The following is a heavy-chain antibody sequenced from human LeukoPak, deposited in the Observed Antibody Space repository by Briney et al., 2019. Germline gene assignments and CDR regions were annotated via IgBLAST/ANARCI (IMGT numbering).Heavy chain of an antibody. D-gene: IGHD1-1*01. CDR1: GFTVSDYY. J-gene: IGHJ4*02. V-gene: IGHV3-53*01. CDR3: ARGGAFYWNPRY. CDR2: LYTDDTT. Sequence: PGGSLRLSCVASGFTVSDYYMSWVRQAPGKGLEWASLLYTDDTTIYADSVEGRFTISRDDSKNTIYLHMTTLRGEDTAVYYCARGGAFYWNPRYWGQGTLVTVSS.